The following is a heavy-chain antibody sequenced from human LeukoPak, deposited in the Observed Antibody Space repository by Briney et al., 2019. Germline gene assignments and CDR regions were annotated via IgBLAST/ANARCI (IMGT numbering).Heavy chain of an antibody. V-gene: IGHV1-18*01. Sequence: ASVTVSCKASGYTFTRYGINWVRQAPGQGPEWMGRISADNGNTYYIQRLQGRVTMATDTSTSTAYMELRSLRSDDTAVYYCARGGRGYSYGRELDYWGQGTLVTVSS. CDR1: GYTFTRYG. CDR3: ARGGRGYSYGRELDY. CDR2: ISADNGNT. D-gene: IGHD5-18*01. J-gene: IGHJ4*02.